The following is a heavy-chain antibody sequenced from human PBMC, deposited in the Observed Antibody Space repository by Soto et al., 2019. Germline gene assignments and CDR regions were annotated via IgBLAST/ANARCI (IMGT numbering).Heavy chain of an antibody. D-gene: IGHD3-22*01. Sequence: QVQLVESGGGVVQPGRSLRLSCAASGFTFSSYGMHWVRQAPGKGLEWVAVISYDGSNKYYADSVKGRFTISRDNSKNTLYLQMNSLRAEDTGVYYCAKEGRSGYLHYFDYWGQGTLVTVSS. V-gene: IGHV3-30*18. CDR2: ISYDGSNK. J-gene: IGHJ4*02. CDR3: AKEGRSGYLHYFDY. CDR1: GFTFSSYG.